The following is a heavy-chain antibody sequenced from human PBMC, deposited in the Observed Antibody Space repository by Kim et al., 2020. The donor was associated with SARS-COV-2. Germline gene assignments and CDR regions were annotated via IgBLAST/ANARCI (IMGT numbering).Heavy chain of an antibody. CDR3: AKALVGNWAFDS. D-gene: IGHD1-26*01. V-gene: IGHV3-23*01. Sequence: GGSLRLSCAASGFSFNFYAMSWVRQAPGKGLEWVSGISESGSGTNYADSVKGRLTVSRDNSKNTMYLQMNSLSAEDTAIYYCAKALVGNWAFDSWGQGTLVTVSS. CDR2: ISESGSGT. J-gene: IGHJ4*02. CDR1: GFSFNFYA.